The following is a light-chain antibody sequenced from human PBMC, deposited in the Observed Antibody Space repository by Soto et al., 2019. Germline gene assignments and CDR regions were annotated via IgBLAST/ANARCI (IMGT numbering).Light chain of an antibody. Sequence: IQMAQSPSSLSASVGDRVTVTCRASQVIGNPYIGWYQQRVGRPPKRLIYSTSALQSGVPWRFIGSGSGTEFRLTIRSLQPEDSATYYCLQYWDYSWTFGQGTKVEVK. V-gene: IGKV1-17*01. CDR1: QVIGNPY. CDR3: LQYWDYSWT. J-gene: IGKJ1*01. CDR2: STS.